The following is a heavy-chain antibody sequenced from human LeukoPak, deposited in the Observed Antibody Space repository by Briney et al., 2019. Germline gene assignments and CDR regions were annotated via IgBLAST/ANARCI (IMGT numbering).Heavy chain of an antibody. V-gene: IGHV4-31*03. CDR2: ISYCGNT. Sequence: SETLSLTCTVSGGSVSSGAYYWSWIRQHPGKGLEWIGYISYCGNTYYNPSLRSRASISADTPKSQFSLKLSSTTAADTAVYYCARATVATPSEFDYWGQGTLVTVSS. J-gene: IGHJ4*02. D-gene: IGHD4-17*01. CDR1: GGSVSSGAYY. CDR3: ARATVATPSEFDY.